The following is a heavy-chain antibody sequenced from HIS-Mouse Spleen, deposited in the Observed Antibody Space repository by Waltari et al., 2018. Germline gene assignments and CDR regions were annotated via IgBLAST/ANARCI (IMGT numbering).Heavy chain of an antibody. CDR3: ARDLELDAFDI. CDR2: INSDGSST. Sequence: EVQLVESGGGLVQPGGSLRLSWAASGFTFSLYWMHWVRQAPGKGLVWVSRINSDGSSTSYADSVKGRFTISRDNAKNTLYLQMNSLRAEDTAVYYCARDLELDAFDIWGQGTMVTVSS. J-gene: IGHJ3*02. D-gene: IGHD1-1*01. CDR1: GFTFSLYW. V-gene: IGHV3-74*01.